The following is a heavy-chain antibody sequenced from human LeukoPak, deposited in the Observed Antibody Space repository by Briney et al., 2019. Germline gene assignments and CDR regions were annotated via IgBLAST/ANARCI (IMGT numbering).Heavy chain of an antibody. Sequence: SGPTLVKPTPTLTLTCTFSGFSLSTSGVGVGWIRQPPGKALEWLALIYWNDDKRYSPSLKSRLTITKDTSKNQVVLTMTNMDPVDTATYYCAHSGELITMVRGVISKGIYYFDYWGQGTLVTVSS. CDR1: GFSLSTSGVG. J-gene: IGHJ4*02. D-gene: IGHD3-10*01. V-gene: IGHV2-5*01. CDR3: AHSGELITMVRGVISKGIYYFDY. CDR2: IYWNDDK.